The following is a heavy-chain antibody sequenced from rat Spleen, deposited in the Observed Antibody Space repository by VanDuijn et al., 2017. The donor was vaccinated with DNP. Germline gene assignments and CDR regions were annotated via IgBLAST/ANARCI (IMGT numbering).Heavy chain of an antibody. CDR2: ISTGGGNT. V-gene: IGHV5S13*01. CDR1: GFTYNNYV. CDR3: VKGGGYYGFDY. Sequence: EVQLVESGGGPVQPGRSLKLSCAASGFTYNNYVMAWVRQAPAKGLEWVASISTGGGNTYHRDSVKGRFTISRDNAKNTLFLQMDSLRSEDTATYYCVKGGGYYGFDYWGQGVMVTVSS. J-gene: IGHJ2*01. D-gene: IGHD1-12*02.